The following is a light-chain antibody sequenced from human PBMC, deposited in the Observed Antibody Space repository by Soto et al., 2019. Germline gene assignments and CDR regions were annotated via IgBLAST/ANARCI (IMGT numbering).Light chain of an antibody. Sequence: ETVLTQSPGILSLSPGERATLSCRASQIVTTSYFAWHQQKPGQAPRLLIYDVSSRAPGVPDRFSGSGSGTDFTLTISRLEPEDFAVYYCQQYDSTSYTFGQGTKLEIK. V-gene: IGKV3-20*01. CDR1: QIVTTSY. J-gene: IGKJ2*01. CDR3: QQYDSTSYT. CDR2: DVS.